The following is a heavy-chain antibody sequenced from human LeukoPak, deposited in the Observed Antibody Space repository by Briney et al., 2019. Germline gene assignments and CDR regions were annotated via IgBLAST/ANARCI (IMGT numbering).Heavy chain of an antibody. CDR2: IYSGGTT. J-gene: IGHJ3*02. CDR1: GFTVSSSY. Sequence: GGSLRLSCAASGFTVSSSYMSWVRQAPGKGLEWVSVIYSGGTTHYADSVKDRFTISRDNARNSLYLQMNSLRVEDTAVYYCARLILVGTANAFDIWGQGTMVTVSS. CDR3: ARLILVGTANAFDI. D-gene: IGHD2-21*02. V-gene: IGHV3-53*01.